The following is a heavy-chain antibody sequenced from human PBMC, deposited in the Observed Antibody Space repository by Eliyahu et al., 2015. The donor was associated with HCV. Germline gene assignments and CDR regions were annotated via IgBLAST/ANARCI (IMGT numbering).Heavy chain of an antibody. D-gene: IGHD2-2*01. J-gene: IGHJ6*02. V-gene: IGHV3-23*01. CDR3: AKSTVPAAIPYYYYYGMDV. CDR1: GFTFSSYA. Sequence: EVQLLESGGGLVQPGGSLRLSCAASGFTFSSYAMSWVRQAPGKGLEWVSAISGSGGSTYYAXSVKGRFTISRDNSKNTLYLQMNSLRAEDTAVYYCAKSTVPAAIPYYYYYGMDVWGQGTTVTVSS. CDR2: ISGSGGST.